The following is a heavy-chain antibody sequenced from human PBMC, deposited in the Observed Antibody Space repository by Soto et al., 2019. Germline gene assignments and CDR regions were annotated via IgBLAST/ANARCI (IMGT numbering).Heavy chain of an antibody. CDR3: AKGMVPDQ. J-gene: IGHJ5*02. CDR1: GFNFRQYA. V-gene: IGHV3-23*01. Sequence: EVQLLESGGGFVQPGGSLRLSCAASGFNFRQYAMVWVRQAPGKGLEWVSAITATATHYADSVKGRFTISKDSSMTTLYLDTNNLRVEDTAVYYCAKGMVPDQWGQGTLITVSS. CDR2: ITATAT. D-gene: IGHD2-8*01.